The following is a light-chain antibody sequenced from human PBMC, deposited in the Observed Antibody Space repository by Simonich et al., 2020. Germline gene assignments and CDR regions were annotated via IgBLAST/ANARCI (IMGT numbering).Light chain of an antibody. CDR1: SSNIGNNY. Sequence: QSVLTQPPSVSAAPGQKVTISCSGSSSNIGNNYVSWYQQLPGTAPKLLIYDNNKRPSGIPDRFSGSKSGNTASLTISGLQAEDEADYYCCSYAGSSTLVFGGGTKLTVL. CDR3: CSYAGSSTLV. V-gene: IGLV1-51*01. CDR2: DNN. J-gene: IGLJ2*01.